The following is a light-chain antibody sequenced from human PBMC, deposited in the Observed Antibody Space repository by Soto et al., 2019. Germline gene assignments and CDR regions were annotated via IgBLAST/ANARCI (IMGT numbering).Light chain of an antibody. CDR2: DTS. CDR1: QSVRDRY. Sequence: EIVLTQYPGTLSLSPGERATLSCRASQSVRDRYLAWYQQKPGQAPSLLIYDTSTRATGVPDRFSGSGSGTDFALTISRVEPEDFAIYFCQQYGSSPGTFGQGTKVAI. J-gene: IGKJ1*01. V-gene: IGKV3-20*01. CDR3: QQYGSSPGT.